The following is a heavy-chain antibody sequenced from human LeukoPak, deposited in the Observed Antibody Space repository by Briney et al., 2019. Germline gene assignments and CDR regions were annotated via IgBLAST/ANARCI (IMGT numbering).Heavy chain of an antibody. CDR1: GFTFSSYG. CDR2: IRYDGSNK. CDR3: ANFGAWCDSSGYYFDY. V-gene: IGHV3-30*02. J-gene: IGHJ4*02. Sequence: GGSLRLSCAASGFTFSSYGMHWVRQAPGKGLEWVAFIRYDGSNKYYADSVKGRFTISRDNSKNTLYLQMNSLRAEDTAVYYCANFGAWCDSSGYYFDYWGQGTLVTVSS. D-gene: IGHD3-22*01.